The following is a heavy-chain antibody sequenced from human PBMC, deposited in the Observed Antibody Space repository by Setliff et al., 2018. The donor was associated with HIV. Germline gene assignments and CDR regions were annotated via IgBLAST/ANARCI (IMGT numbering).Heavy chain of an antibody. J-gene: IGHJ4*02. V-gene: IGHV3-48*04. Sequence: PGGSLRLSCAASGFTFSSYAMSWVRQAPGKGLEWVSYISSSGTTIYYADSVKGRFTISRDNAKNSLYLQMNSLTAEDTAVYYCARDVSWRVRTYIDYWGQGALVTVSS. CDR3: ARDVSWRVRTYIDY. D-gene: IGHD3-3*01. CDR2: ISSSGTTI. CDR1: GFTFSSYA.